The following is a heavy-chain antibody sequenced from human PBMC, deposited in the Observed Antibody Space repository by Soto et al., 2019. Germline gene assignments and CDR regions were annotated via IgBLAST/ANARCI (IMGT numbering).Heavy chain of an antibody. CDR3: AKDSVGGSGCFGDVYMDV. CDR1: GFTFSSYG. D-gene: IGHD3-10*01. Sequence: QVQLVESGGGVVQPGRSLRLSCAASGFTFSSYGMHWVRQAPGKGLEWVAVISYDGSNKYYADSVKGRFTICRDNSKNALYLQMNSLRAEVTAVYYCAKDSVGGSGCFGDVYMDVWGKGTTVTVAS. J-gene: IGHJ6*03. V-gene: IGHV3-30*18. CDR2: ISYDGSNK.